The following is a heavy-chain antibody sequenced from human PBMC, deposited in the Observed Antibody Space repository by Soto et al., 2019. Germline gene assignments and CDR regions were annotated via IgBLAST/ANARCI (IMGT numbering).Heavy chain of an antibody. J-gene: IGHJ6*02. Sequence: EVQLVESGGGLVKPGGSLRLSCVDSGFTFSSYWMSWVRQAPVKGLEWVGNIKQDGSEENYVDSVKGRFTISRDNAKNSMYLQMNSLRAEDTAVYYCARIAASGRGWDVWGQGTTGVVSS. D-gene: IGHD6-25*01. CDR2: IKQDGSEE. CDR3: ARIAASGRGWDV. V-gene: IGHV3-7*01. CDR1: GFTFSSYW.